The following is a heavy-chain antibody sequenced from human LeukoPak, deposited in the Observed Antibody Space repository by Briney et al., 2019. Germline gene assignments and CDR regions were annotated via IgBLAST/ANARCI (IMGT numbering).Heavy chain of an antibody. CDR1: GFTFSTFP. J-gene: IGHJ6*03. D-gene: IGHD1-7*01. Sequence: GGSLRLSCAASGFTFSTFPMHWVRQAPGKGLQWVAVISNDGTHTYYRDSVKGRFTISRDNSKNTLSLQMDSLTTEDTAVYYCARGAGTTVYYIDVWGYGTTVTVSS. V-gene: IGHV3-30*10. CDR3: ARGAGTTVYYIDV. CDR2: ISNDGTHT.